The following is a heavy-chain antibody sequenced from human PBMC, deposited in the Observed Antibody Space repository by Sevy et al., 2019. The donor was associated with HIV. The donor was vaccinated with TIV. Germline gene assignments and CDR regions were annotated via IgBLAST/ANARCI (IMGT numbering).Heavy chain of an antibody. Sequence: GGSLILSCAASGFIFKSYGMHWVRQAPGKGLEWVTFIRNDGSTKYYADSVRGRFTASRDNPKNTLYLQMNSLRPEDTAVYYCVKGPHPAVTTSYALDVWGQGTTVTVPS. V-gene: IGHV3-30*02. CDR2: IRNDGSTK. CDR1: GFIFKSYG. J-gene: IGHJ6*02. D-gene: IGHD4-17*01. CDR3: VKGPHPAVTTSYALDV.